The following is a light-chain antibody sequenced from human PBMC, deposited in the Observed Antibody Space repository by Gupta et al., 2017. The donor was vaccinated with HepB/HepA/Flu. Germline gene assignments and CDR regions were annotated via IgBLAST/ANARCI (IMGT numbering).Light chain of an antibody. J-gene: IGKJ1*01. CDR1: QSVSSNF. CDR3: RLDGSSPQT. Sequence: IVLTQSPSTLSFSPGESATLSCRASQSVSSNFLAWYQQKPGQAPRLLIYGASSSATGMPDRFSGSGSETDFALTIIRLVPEDFAVYYCRLDGSSPQTFGQGTKLKIE. V-gene: IGKV3-20*01. CDR2: GAS.